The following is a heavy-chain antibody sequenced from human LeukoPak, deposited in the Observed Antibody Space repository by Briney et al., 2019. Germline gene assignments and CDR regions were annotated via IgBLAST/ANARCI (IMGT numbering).Heavy chain of an antibody. J-gene: IGHJ4*02. V-gene: IGHV3-21*01. CDR2: ISSSSSYI. CDR1: GFTFNNYA. D-gene: IGHD1-20*01. Sequence: GGSLRLSCAASGFTFNNYAMNWVRQAPGKGLEWVSSISSSSSYIYYADSVKGRFTISRDNAKNSLYLQMNSLRAEDTAVYYCAREVEDNWIPFDYWGQGTLVTVSS. CDR3: AREVEDNWIPFDY.